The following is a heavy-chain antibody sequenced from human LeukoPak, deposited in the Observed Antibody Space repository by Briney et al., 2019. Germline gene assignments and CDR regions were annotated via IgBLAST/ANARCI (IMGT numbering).Heavy chain of an antibody. D-gene: IGHD6-25*01. J-gene: IGHJ4*02. CDR2: ISSSTTTI. V-gene: IGHV3-48*01. CDR1: EFTFSSYS. CDR3: ARGNGAGYWLIDY. Sequence: PGGSLRLSCAASEFTFSSYSMNWVRQAPGKGLEWISYISSSTTTIDYADSVKGRFTISRDNAKNSLYLQMNSLRADDTAVYYCARGNGAGYWLIDYWGQGTLVTVSS.